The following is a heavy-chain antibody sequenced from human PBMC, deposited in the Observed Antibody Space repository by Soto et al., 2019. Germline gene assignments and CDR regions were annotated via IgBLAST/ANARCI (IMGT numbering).Heavy chain of an antibody. Sequence: ASVKVSCKASGGTFSSYTISWVRQAPGQGLEWMGRIIPILGIANYAQKFQGRVTITADKSTSTAYMELSSLRSEDTAVYYCARGNYDFWSGYPSENDYWGQGTLVTVSS. CDR1: GGTFSSYT. J-gene: IGHJ4*02. CDR3: ARGNYDFWSGYPSENDY. V-gene: IGHV1-69*02. CDR2: IIPILGIA. D-gene: IGHD3-3*01.